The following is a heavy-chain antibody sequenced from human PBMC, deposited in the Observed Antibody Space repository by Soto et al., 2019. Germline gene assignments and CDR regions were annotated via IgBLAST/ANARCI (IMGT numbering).Heavy chain of an antibody. CDR1: GYTFRTYG. V-gene: IGHV1-18*01. CDR2: ISVKNGQS. J-gene: IGHJ3*01. Sequence: QVQLVQSGPEVRKPGDSVKVSCKASGYTFRTYGITWVRQAPGKGLEWMGWISVKNGQSNFAQKFQGRLSMTTDISTTTAYMALRSLRSDDTAVYYCARYGDPAAFDVWGQGTLVTVSS. D-gene: IGHD2-21*02. CDR3: ARYGDPAAFDV.